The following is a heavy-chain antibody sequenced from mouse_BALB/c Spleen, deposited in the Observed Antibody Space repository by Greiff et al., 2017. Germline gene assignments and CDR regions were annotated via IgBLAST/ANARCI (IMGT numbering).Heavy chain of an antibody. J-gene: IGHJ4*01. CDR3: ARAPITTVVATEAMDY. V-gene: IGHV1-7*01. Sequence: VQLQESGAELAKPGASVKMSCKASGYTFTSYWMHWVKQRPGQGLEWIGYINPSTGYTEYNQKFKDKATLTADKSSSTAYMQLSSLTSEDSAVYYCARAPITTVVATEAMDYWGQGTSVTVSS. CDR1: GYTFTSYW. D-gene: IGHD1-1*01. CDR2: INPSTGYT.